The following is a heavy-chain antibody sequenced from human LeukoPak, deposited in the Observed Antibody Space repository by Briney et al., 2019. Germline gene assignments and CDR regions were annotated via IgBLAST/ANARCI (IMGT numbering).Heavy chain of an antibody. V-gene: IGHV3-23*01. CDR2: ISGSGGST. J-gene: IGHJ5*02. Sequence: GGSLRLSCAAAGFAFSNSAMSWVRQAPGKGLEWVSAISGSGGSTYYADSVKGRFTISRDNSKNTLYLQMNSLRAEDTAVYYCAKVNRGIPDWFDPWGQGTLVTVSS. CDR1: GFAFSNSA. D-gene: IGHD3-10*01. CDR3: AKVNRGIPDWFDP.